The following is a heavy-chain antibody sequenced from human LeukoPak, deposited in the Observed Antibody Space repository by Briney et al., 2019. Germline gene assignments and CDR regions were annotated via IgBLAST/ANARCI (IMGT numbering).Heavy chain of an antibody. Sequence: PSETLSLTCAVSGDPITSASYYWGWIRQPPGKGLEWIGSIYYNGRTYYKSSLKSRVSISVDTSKNQCSLKLNSVTAADTAVYYCARGHRTLGTLSERCWFDPWGQGTLVTVSS. CDR3: ARGHRTLGTLSERCWFDP. CDR2: IYYNGRT. V-gene: IGHV4-39*07. J-gene: IGHJ5*02. D-gene: IGHD1-1*01. CDR1: GDPITSASYY.